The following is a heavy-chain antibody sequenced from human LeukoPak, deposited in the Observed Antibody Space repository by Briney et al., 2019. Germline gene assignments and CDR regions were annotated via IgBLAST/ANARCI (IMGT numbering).Heavy chain of an antibody. J-gene: IGHJ4*02. Sequence: HPGGSLRLSCAASGFTFSSYWMSWVRRAPGKGLEWVANIKKDGSEKYYVDSVKGRFTISRDNAKTSLYLQMNSLRAEDTAVYYCARDLSGVTGYTYGRGIDYWGQGTLVTVSS. CDR2: IKKDGSEK. V-gene: IGHV3-7*01. D-gene: IGHD5-18*01. CDR1: GFTFSSYW. CDR3: ARDLSGVTGYTYGRGIDY.